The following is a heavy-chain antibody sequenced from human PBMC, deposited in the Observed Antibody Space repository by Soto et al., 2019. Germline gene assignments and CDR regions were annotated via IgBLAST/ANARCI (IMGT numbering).Heavy chain of an antibody. D-gene: IGHD6-19*01. CDR2: MNPSTGNT. CDR1: GYTFTSYD. Sequence: QVQLVQSGAEVKKPGASVKVSCKASGYTFTSYDIIWVRQATGQGLEWMGWMNPSTGNTDSAEKFQGRLTMTRNTSISTVYMELSSLSFEDTAGYYGARGRIIVAGGFDPWGQGTLVTVSS. V-gene: IGHV1-8*01. CDR3: ARGRIIVAGGFDP. J-gene: IGHJ5*02.